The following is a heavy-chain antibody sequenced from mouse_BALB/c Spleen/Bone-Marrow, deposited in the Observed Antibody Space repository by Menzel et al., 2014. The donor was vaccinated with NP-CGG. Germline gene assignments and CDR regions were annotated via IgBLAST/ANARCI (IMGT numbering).Heavy chain of an antibody. V-gene: IGHV1-69*02. J-gene: IGHJ2*01. D-gene: IGHD3-1*01. CDR3: ARWGYLDY. CDR2: IDPSDSYI. CDR1: GYTFTRFY. Sequence: QVQLQQSGAEFAKPGASVRLSCKASGYTFTRFYIHWVKQRPGQDLEWIGEIDPSDSYINYNQKFKGKATLTVDKSSSTPYMQLSSLTSEDSALYYCARWGYLDYWSQGTTRTVSS.